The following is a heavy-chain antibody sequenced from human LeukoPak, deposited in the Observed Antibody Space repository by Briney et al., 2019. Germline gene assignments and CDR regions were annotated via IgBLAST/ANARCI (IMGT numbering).Heavy chain of an antibody. J-gene: IGHJ4*02. CDR2: IWYDGSNK. CDR3: ARSGSYNQFDY. V-gene: IGHV3-33*01. Sequence: GGSLRLSCAASGFTFSSYGMHWVRQAPGKGLEWVAVIWYDGSNKYYADSVKGRFTISRDNSKNTLYLQTNSLRAEDTAVYYCARSGSYNQFDYWGQGTLVTVSS. D-gene: IGHD1-26*01. CDR1: GFTFSSYG.